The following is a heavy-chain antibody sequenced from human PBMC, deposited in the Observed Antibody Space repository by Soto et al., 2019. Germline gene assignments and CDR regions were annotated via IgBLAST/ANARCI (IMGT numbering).Heavy chain of an antibody. CDR3: ARDNPTLYYYGMDV. V-gene: IGHV1-69*06. CDR2: IIPIFGTA. J-gene: IGHJ6*02. CDR1: GGTFSSYA. Sequence: SVKVSCKASGGTFSSYAISWVRQAPGQGLEWMGGIIPIFGTANYAQKFQGRVTITEDKSTSTAYMELSSLRSEDTAVYYCARDNPTLYYYGMDVWGQGNTVTVSS.